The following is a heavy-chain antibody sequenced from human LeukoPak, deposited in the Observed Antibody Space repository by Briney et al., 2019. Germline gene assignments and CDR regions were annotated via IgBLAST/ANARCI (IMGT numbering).Heavy chain of an antibody. V-gene: IGHV1-2*02. Sequence: GASVKVSCKASGYTFTGYYMHWVRQAPGQGLEWMGWINPNSGGTNYAQKFQGRVTMTRDTSISTAYMELSRLRSDDTAVYYCAREGVRWLQLRRGIWFDPWGQGTLVTVSS. D-gene: IGHD5-24*01. J-gene: IGHJ5*02. CDR3: AREGVRWLQLRRGIWFDP. CDR1: GYTFTGYY. CDR2: INPNSGGT.